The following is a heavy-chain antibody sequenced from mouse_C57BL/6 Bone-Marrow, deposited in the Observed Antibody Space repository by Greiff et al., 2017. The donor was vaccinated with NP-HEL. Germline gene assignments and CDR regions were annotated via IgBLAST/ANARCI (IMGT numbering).Heavy chain of an antibody. Sequence: EVQLVESGPELVKPGASVKISCKASGYSFTDYNMNWVKQSNGKSLEWIGVINPNYGTTSYNQKFKGKATLTVDQSSSTAYMQLNSLTSEDSAVDYCAREIYYDYDGGYWYFDVWGTGTTVTVSS. D-gene: IGHD2-4*01. V-gene: IGHV1-39*01. J-gene: IGHJ1*03. CDR1: GYSFTDYN. CDR2: INPNYGTT. CDR3: AREIYYDYDGGYWYFDV.